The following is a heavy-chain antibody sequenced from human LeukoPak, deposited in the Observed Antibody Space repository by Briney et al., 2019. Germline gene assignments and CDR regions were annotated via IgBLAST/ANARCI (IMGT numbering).Heavy chain of an antibody. D-gene: IGHD5-18*01. V-gene: IGHV4-4*07. CDR1: GASMRRYY. J-gene: IGHJ4*02. CDR3: ARENPVGYSYGPVYFDY. Sequence: SETLSLTCTVSGASMRRYYWTWIRQPAGKGLEWIGRIYSSGSTNYNPSLKSRVAMSVDTSKNRFSLKLSSVTAADTAVYYCARENPVGYSYGPVYFDYWGQGTLATVSS. CDR2: IYSSGST.